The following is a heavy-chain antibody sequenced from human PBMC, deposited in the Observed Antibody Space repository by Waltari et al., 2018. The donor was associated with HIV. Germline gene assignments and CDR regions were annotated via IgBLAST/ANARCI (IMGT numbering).Heavy chain of an antibody. V-gene: IGHV4-39*01. CDR3: ARRPAYYYDSSGYFHSDY. Sequence: QLQLQESGPGLVKPSETLSITCTVSGGSISSSSYYWGWIRQPPGKGLEWIGSIYYRGSTDYNPSLKSRVTISVDTSKNQFSLKLSSVTAADTAVYYCARRPAYYYDSSGYFHSDYWGQGTLVTVSS. CDR1: GGSISSSSYY. CDR2: IYYRGST. D-gene: IGHD3-22*01. J-gene: IGHJ4*02.